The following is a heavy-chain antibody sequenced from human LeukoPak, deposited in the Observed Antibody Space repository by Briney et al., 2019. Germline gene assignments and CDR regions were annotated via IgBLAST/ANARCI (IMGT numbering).Heavy chain of an antibody. Sequence: PSETLSLTCAVSGGSISSGGYSWSWIRQPPGKGLEWIGYIYYSGSTNYNPSLKSRVTISVDTSKNQFSLKLSSVTAADTAVYYCARAGYSSGRSSRNWFDPWGQGTLVTVSS. D-gene: IGHD6-19*01. CDR2: IYYSGST. CDR3: ARAGYSSGRSSRNWFDP. V-gene: IGHV4-61*08. CDR1: GGSISSGGYS. J-gene: IGHJ5*02.